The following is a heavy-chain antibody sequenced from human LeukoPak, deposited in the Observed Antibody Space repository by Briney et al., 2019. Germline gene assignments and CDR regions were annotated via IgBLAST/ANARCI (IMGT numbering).Heavy chain of an antibody. V-gene: IGHV3-30-3*01. J-gene: IGHJ4*02. CDR2: ISYDGSNK. Sequence: GGSLRLSCAASGFTFSSYAMHWVRQAPGKGLEWVAVISYDGSNKYYADSVKGRFTISRDNSKNTLYLQMNSLRAEDTAVYYCAREGGYDSGRYYFDYWGQGTLVTVSS. CDR3: AREGGYDSGRYYFDY. CDR1: GFTFSSYA. D-gene: IGHD3-3*01.